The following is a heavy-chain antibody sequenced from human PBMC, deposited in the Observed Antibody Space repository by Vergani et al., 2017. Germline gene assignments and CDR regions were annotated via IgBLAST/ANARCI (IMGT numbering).Heavy chain of an antibody. J-gene: IGHJ4*02. CDR3: AKEGGGYCSGGTCYPEY. Sequence: VQLVESGGGLVQPGGSLRLSCAASGFTFSSYWMSWVRQAPGKGLEWVASIRSDESRRYYGDSMEGPFTISRDNSKNTLYLQMKSLRPEDTAVYYCAKEGGGYCSGGTCYPEYWGQGTLVIVSS. D-gene: IGHD2-15*01. V-gene: IGHV3-30*02. CDR2: IRSDESRR. CDR1: GFTFSSYW.